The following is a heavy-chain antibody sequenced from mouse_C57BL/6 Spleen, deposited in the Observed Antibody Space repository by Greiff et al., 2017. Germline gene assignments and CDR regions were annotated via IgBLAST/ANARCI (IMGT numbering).Heavy chain of an antibody. J-gene: IGHJ2*01. D-gene: IGHD1-1*01. CDR1: GYTFTSYW. Sequence: VQLQQPGAELVRPGSSVKLSCKASGYTFTSYWMDWVKQRPGQGLEWIGNIYPSDSETHYNQKFKDKATLTVDKSSSTAYMQLSSLTSEDSAVYYCARSTTVVVPYYFGYWGQGTTLTVSS. CDR3: ARSTTVVVPYYFGY. V-gene: IGHV1-61*01. CDR2: IYPSDSET.